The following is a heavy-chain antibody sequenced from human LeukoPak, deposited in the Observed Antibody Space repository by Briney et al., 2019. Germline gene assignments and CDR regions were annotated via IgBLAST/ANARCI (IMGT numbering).Heavy chain of an antibody. CDR2: IKQGGSEK. CDR3: ARDDCSSISCYHNWFDP. D-gene: IGHD2-2*01. V-gene: IGHV3-7*01. CDR1: GLTFSSYW. Sequence: PGGSLRLSCAASGLTFSSYWMGWVRQAPGKGLEWVAYIKQGGSEKYYVDSVKGRFTISRDNANKSLYLQMISLRAEDTAVYYCARDDCSSISCYHNWFDPWGQGTLVTVSS. J-gene: IGHJ5*02.